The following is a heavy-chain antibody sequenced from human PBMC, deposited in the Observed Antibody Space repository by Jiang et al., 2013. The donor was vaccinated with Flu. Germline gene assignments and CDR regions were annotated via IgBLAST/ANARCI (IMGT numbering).Heavy chain of an antibody. CDR2: IDPSDSYT. Sequence: RIDPSDSYTNYSPSFQGHVTISADKSISTAYLQWSSLKASDTAMYYCARLPGWLLRLDYWGQGTLVTVSS. D-gene: IGHD3-22*01. J-gene: IGHJ4*02. CDR3: ARLPGWLLRLDY. V-gene: IGHV5-10-1*01.